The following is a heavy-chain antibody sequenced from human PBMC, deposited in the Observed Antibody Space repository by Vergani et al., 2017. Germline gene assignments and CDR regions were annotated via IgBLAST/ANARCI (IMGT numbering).Heavy chain of an antibody. CDR1: GGSFSGYY. CDR3: ARLSGYYYGSGTFDY. V-gene: IGHV4-34*01. Sequence: QVQLQQWGAGLLKPSETLSLTCAVYGGSFSGYYWSWIRQPPGKGLEWIGEINHSGSTNYNPSLKSRVTISVDTSKNQFSLKLSSVTAADTAVYYCARLSGYYYGSGTFDYWGQGTLVTVSS. D-gene: IGHD1-26*01. CDR2: INHSGST. J-gene: IGHJ4*02.